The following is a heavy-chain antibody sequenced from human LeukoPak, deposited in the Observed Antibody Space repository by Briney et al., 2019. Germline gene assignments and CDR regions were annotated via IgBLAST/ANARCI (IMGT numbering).Heavy chain of an antibody. CDR3: AGGIAAAGGGY. Sequence: GGSLRLSCAASGFTFSSYSMNWVRQAPGKGLEWVSSISSSSYIYYADSVKGRFTISRDNAKNSLYLQMNSLRAEDTAVYYCAGGIAAAGGGYWGQGTLVTVSS. CDR1: GFTFSSYS. CDR2: ISSSSYI. D-gene: IGHD6-13*01. J-gene: IGHJ4*02. V-gene: IGHV3-21*01.